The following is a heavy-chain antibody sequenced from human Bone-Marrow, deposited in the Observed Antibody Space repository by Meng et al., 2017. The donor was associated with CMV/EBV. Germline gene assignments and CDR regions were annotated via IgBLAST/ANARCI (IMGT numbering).Heavy chain of an antibody. CDR3: ARDGVVPAAHYGMDV. CDR1: GFSVSSNY. V-gene: IGHV3-66*02. Sequence: GESLKISCAASGFSVSSNYMSWVRQAPGRGLEWVSVIYRGGDTYYTDSVKGRFTISRDNSKNTLYLQMNSLRAEDTAVYYCARDGVVPAAHYGMDVWGQGTTVTVSS. J-gene: IGHJ6*02. D-gene: IGHD2-2*01. CDR2: IYRGGDT.